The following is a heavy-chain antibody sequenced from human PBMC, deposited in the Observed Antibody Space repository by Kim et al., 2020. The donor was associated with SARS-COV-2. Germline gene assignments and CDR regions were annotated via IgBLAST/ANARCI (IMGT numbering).Heavy chain of an antibody. Sequence: YADSVKGRFTISRDNAKNSLYLQMNSLRAEDTAVYYCARTGGYCSSTSCYWGQGTLVTVSS. D-gene: IGHD2-2*01. V-gene: IGHV3-48*03. CDR3: ARTGGYCSSTSCY. J-gene: IGHJ4*02.